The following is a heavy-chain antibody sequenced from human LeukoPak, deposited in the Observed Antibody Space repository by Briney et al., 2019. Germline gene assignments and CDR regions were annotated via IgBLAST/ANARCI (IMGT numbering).Heavy chain of an antibody. CDR3: ARAPGGYSSEYLQH. J-gene: IGHJ1*01. CDR1: GYTFTSYG. D-gene: IGHD3-10*01. Sequence: ASVKVSCKASGYTFTSYGISWVRQAPGQGLEWMGWISAYNGNTNYVQKLQGRVTMTTDTSTSTDYMELRSLRSDDTAVYYCARAPGGYSSEYLQHWGQGTLVTVSS. V-gene: IGHV1-18*01. CDR2: ISAYNGNT.